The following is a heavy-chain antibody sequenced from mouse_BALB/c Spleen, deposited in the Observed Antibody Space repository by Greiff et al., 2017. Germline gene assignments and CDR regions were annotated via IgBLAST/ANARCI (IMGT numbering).Heavy chain of an antibody. CDR2: IDPANGNT. D-gene: IGHD1-1*01. Sequence: VQLKESGAALVKPGASVKLSCTASGFNIKDTYMHWVKQRPEQGLEWIGRIDPANGNTKYDPKFQGKATITADTSSNTAYLQLSSLTSEDTAVYYCVSYYYGSSYDWFAYWGQGTLVTVSA. CDR1: GFNIKDTY. CDR3: VSYYYGSSYDWFAY. J-gene: IGHJ3*01. V-gene: IGHV14-3*02.